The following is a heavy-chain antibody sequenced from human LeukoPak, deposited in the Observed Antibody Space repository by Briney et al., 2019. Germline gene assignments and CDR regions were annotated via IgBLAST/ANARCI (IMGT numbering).Heavy chain of an antibody. Sequence: ASVKVSCKASGYTFTGYYMHWVRQAPGQGLEWMGWINPNSGGANYAQKFQGRVTMTRDTSISTAYMELSRLRSDDTAVYYCARGDYDYVWGSYRLGAFDIWGQGTMVTVS. CDR1: GYTFTGYY. J-gene: IGHJ3*02. D-gene: IGHD3-16*02. CDR3: ARGDYDYVWGSYRLGAFDI. CDR2: INPNSGGA. V-gene: IGHV1-2*02.